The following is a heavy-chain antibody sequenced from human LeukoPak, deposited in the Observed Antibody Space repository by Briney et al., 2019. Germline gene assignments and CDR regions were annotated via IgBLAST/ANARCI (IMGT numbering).Heavy chain of an antibody. Sequence: GGSLRLSCAASGFTFSSYSMNWVRQAPGKGLEWVSYISSSSSTIYYADSVKGRFTISRDNAKNSLYLQMNSLRAEDTAVYYCARVDRSGGSCSANYYYYGMDVWGQGTTVTVSS. D-gene: IGHD2-15*01. CDR2: ISSSSSTI. CDR1: GFTFSSYS. V-gene: IGHV3-48*01. CDR3: ARVDRSGGSCSANYYYYGMDV. J-gene: IGHJ6*02.